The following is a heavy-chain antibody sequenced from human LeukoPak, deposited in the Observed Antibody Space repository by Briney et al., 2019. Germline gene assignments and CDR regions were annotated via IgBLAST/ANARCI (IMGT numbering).Heavy chain of an antibody. V-gene: IGHV5-51*01. J-gene: IGHJ4*02. Sequence: GESLRISCKGSGYSFTSSWIGWVRQLPGKAPEWMGIIYPSDSDTRYRPSFQGQVTISADKSITTAYLQWSSLKASDTAMYYCATRGGVTATATYWGQGTLVTVSS. CDR2: IYPSDSDT. CDR1: GYSFTSSW. CDR3: ATRGGVTATATY. D-gene: IGHD6-25*01.